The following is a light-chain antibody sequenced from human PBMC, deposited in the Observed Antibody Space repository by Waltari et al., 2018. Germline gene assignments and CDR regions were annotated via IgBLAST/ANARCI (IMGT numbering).Light chain of an antibody. Sequence: QSALTQPPSASGSPGQPVTISCTGTSSDVGGYNHVPWYQQHPGKAPKLIIYEVTKRPSGVPDRFSGSKSGNTASLTVSGLQADDEADYYCNSYAGRNRLGVFGGGTKVTVL. CDR3: NSYAGRNRLGV. V-gene: IGLV2-8*01. J-gene: IGLJ2*01. CDR1: SSDVGGYNH. CDR2: EVT.